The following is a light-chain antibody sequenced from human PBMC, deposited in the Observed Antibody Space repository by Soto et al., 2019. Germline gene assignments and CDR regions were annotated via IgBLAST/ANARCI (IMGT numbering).Light chain of an antibody. Sequence: EIQMTQFPSTLSASIGDRVTITCRASQTISSSLAWYQQKPGKVPKLLIYKASNLETGVPSRFSGSGSGTEFALTISSLQPDDFATYYCQQYIRYSPYTFGQGTRLEIK. V-gene: IGKV1-5*03. J-gene: IGKJ2*01. CDR1: QTISSS. CDR2: KAS. CDR3: QQYIRYSPYT.